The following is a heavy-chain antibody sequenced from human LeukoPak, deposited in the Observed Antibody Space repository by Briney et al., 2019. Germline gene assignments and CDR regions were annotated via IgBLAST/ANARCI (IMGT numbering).Heavy chain of an antibody. J-gene: IGHJ6*03. D-gene: IGHD3-3*01. Sequence: QPGGSLRLSCEASGFDFSSYGMHWVRQAPGKGLEYVAAVSRNGGRTYYANSVKGRFTISRDNSRNTLYLQMGSLRPEDTALYYCARDLRSGAYYYFYMDVWGNGTTVVVSS. CDR1: GFDFSSYG. CDR2: VSRNGGRT. V-gene: IGHV3-64*01. CDR3: ARDLRSGAYYYFYMDV.